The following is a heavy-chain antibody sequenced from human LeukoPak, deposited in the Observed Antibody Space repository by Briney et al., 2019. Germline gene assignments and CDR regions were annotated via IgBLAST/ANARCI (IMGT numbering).Heavy chain of an antibody. Sequence: GGSLRLSCAASGFTFDDYAMHWVRQAPGKGLEWVSGISWNSGSIGCADSVKGRFTISRDNAKNSLYLQMNSLRAEDTALYYCAKGLVVTAIPGPWYFDLWGRGTLVTVSS. CDR2: ISWNSGSI. CDR1: GFTFDDYA. J-gene: IGHJ2*01. D-gene: IGHD2-21*02. V-gene: IGHV3-9*01. CDR3: AKGLVVTAIPGPWYFDL.